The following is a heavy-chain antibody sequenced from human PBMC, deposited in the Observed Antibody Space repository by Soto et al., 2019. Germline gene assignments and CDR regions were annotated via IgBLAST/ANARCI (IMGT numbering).Heavy chain of an antibody. CDR2: IYYSGST. J-gene: IGHJ4*02. V-gene: IGHV4-61*01. D-gene: IGHD4-17*01. CDR3: ATYQGDYVSPIFDY. CDR1: GGSVSSGSYY. Sequence: QVQLQESGPGLVKPSETLSLTCTVSGGSVSSGSYYWSWIRQPPGKGLEWIGYIYYSGSTNYNPSLKSRVTISVDTSKNQFSLKLSSVTAADTAVYYCATYQGDYVSPIFDYWGQGTLVTVSS.